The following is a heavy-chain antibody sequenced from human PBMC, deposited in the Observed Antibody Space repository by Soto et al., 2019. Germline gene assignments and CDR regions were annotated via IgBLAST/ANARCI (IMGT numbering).Heavy chain of an antibody. CDR2: IIPIIGAP. CDR3: ARDLGEPLAATRGPGVY. J-gene: IGHJ4*02. Sequence: VQLVQSGAEVKKPGSSVKVSCKTSGGSFSSYTINWVRQAPGHGLEWMGRIIPIIGAPNYAQKFQGRVTITADTSTRTACMELSSLTSEDTAVYYSARDLGEPLAATRGPGVYWGQGTLVTVSS. V-gene: IGHV1-69*08. CDR1: GGSFSSYT. D-gene: IGHD2-15*01.